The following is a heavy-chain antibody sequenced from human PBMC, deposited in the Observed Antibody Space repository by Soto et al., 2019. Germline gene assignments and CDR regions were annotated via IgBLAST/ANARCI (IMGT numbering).Heavy chain of an antibody. V-gene: IGHV3-23*01. CDR1: GFIFSTYT. D-gene: IGHD1-7*01. Sequence: EVQLLESGGGLVQPGGSLRLSCATSGFIFSTYTMSWVRQAPGKGLEWVSSFTAKGNWTYYADTVKGWFTISRDDSKNTLYLQINSLRAEDTAVYYCARYKTGTMYYFEYWCRGTLVTDAS. CDR3: ARYKTGTMYYFEY. J-gene: IGHJ4*02. CDR2: FTAKGNWT.